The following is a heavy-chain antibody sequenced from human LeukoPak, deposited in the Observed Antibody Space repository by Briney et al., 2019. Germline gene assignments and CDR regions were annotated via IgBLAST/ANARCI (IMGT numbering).Heavy chain of an antibody. V-gene: IGHV4-59*01. J-gene: IGHJ4*02. D-gene: IGHD5-18*01. CDR3: ARAYTAMEPFDY. CDR1: GGSLSSYY. CDR2: IYYSGST. Sequence: SETLSLTCTVSGGSLSSYYWSWIRQPPGKGLEWIGYIYYSGSTNYNPSLKSRVTISVDTSKNQFSLKLSSVTAADTAVYYCARAYTAMEPFDYWGQGTLVTVSS.